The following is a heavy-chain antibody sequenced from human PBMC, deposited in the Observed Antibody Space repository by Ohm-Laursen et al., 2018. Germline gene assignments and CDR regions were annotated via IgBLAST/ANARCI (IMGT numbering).Heavy chain of an antibody. Sequence: GSLRLSCAASGFTFSSYEMNWVRQAPGKGLEWVSYISSSGSTIYYADSVKGRFTISRDNAKNSLYLQMNSLRAEDTAVYYCANGDYVFPLYYWGQGTLVTVSS. CDR2: ISSSGSTI. V-gene: IGHV3-48*03. D-gene: IGHD4-17*01. J-gene: IGHJ4*02. CDR3: ANGDYVFPLYY. CDR1: GFTFSSYE.